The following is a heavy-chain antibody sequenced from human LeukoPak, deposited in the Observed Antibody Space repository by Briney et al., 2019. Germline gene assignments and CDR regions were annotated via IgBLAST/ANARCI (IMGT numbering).Heavy chain of an antibody. CDR3: ATHSSSYSYFDY. CDR2: IYYSGST. CDR1: GGSISSTTYC. J-gene: IGHJ4*02. D-gene: IGHD3-22*01. V-gene: IGHV4-30-4*01. Sequence: SETLSLTCTVSGGSISSTTYCWSWVRQPPGKGLEWIGYIYYSGSTYYNPSLKSRITMSVDTSKNQFSLKLSSVTAADTAVYYCATHSSSYSYFDYWGQGTLVTVSS.